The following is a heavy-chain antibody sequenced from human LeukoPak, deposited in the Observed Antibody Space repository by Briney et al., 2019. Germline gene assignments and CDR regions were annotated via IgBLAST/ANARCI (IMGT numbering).Heavy chain of an antibody. CDR3: VRGPDYGGTIDY. CDR2: INPHNGGT. J-gene: IGHJ4*02. Sequence: VASVKVSCKAFGYTFTSNYMHWVRQAPGQGLEWMGWINPHNGGTKYAQKFQGRATMTRDTSISTAYMELSSLSSDDTAVYHCVRGPDYGGTIDYWGQGTLVTVSS. V-gene: IGHV1-2*02. D-gene: IGHD4-23*01. CDR1: GYTFTSNY.